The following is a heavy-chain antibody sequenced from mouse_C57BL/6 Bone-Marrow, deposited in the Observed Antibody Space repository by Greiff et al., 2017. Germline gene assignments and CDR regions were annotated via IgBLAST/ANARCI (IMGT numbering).Heavy chain of an antibody. Sequence: QVQLQQSVAELARPGAAVKMCSQPSGYTSASYTMHLVKQRPGQGLEWIGYINPSSGYTKYNQKFKDKATLTADKSSRTAYMLLSSLTSEDSAVYYCANRYLHAM. CDR2: INPSSGYT. V-gene: IGHV1-4*01. CDR1: GYTSASYT. D-gene: IGHD6-1*01. J-gene: IGHJ4*01. CDR3: ANRYLHAM.